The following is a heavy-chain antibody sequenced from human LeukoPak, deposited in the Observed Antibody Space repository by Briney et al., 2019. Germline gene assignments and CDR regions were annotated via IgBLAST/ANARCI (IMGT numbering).Heavy chain of an antibody. Sequence: ASVKVSCKASGGTFSSYAISWVRQAPGQGLEWMGGIIPIFGTADYAQKFQGRVTITADESTSTAYMELSSLRSEDTAVYYCARGTLEYGFDYWGQGTLVTVSS. D-gene: IGHD3-10*01. V-gene: IGHV1-69*13. CDR1: GGTFSSYA. CDR2: IIPIFGTA. CDR3: ARGTLEYGFDY. J-gene: IGHJ4*02.